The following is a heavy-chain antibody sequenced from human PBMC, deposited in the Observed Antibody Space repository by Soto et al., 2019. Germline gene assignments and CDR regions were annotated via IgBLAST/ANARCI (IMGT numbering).Heavy chain of an antibody. J-gene: IGHJ4*02. CDR3: AKGSSYSSSPPDF. V-gene: IGHV3-9*01. D-gene: IGHD4-4*01. CDR2: ISWNSDRI. CDR1: GFTFDAYA. Sequence: EVQLVESGGGLVQPGRPLRLSCAASGFTFDAYAMYWVRQVPGKGLEWISGISWNSDRIGYADSVKGRFSITRDNAKNSLYLQMNSLSAEDTALYYCAKGSSYSSSPPDFWGQGTQVTVSA.